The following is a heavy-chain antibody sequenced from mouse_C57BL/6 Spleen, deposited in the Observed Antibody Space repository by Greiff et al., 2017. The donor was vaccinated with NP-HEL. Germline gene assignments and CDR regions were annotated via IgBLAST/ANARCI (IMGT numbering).Heavy chain of an antibody. CDR2: IYPGDGDT. D-gene: IGHD4-1*01. CDR3: ARGTGAMDY. Sequence: VQVVESGPELVKPGASVKISCKASGYAFSSSWMNWVKQRPGKGLEWIGRIYPGDGDTNYNGKFKGKATLTADKSSSTAYMQLSSLTSEDSAVYFCARGTGAMDYWGQGTSVTVSS. CDR1: GYAFSSSW. V-gene: IGHV1-82*01. J-gene: IGHJ4*01.